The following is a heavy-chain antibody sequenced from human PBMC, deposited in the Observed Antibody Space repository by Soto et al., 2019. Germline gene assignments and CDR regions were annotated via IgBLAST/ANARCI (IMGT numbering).Heavy chain of an antibody. J-gene: IGHJ4*02. D-gene: IGHD3-9*01. V-gene: IGHV3-33*01. CDR1: GFTFSSYG. Sequence: PGGSLRLSCAASGFTFSSYGMHWVRQAPGKGLEWVAVIWYDGSNKYYADSVKGRFTISRDNSKNTLYLQMNSLRAEDTAVYYCASPGLRYFDWLLYYWGQGTLVTVSS. CDR3: ASPGLRYFDWLLYY. CDR2: IWYDGSNK.